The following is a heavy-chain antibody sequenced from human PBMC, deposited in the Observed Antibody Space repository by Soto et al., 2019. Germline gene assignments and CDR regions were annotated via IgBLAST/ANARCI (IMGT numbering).Heavy chain of an antibody. CDR1: GFTFSSYS. J-gene: IGHJ6*02. D-gene: IGHD3-10*01. CDR2: ISSSSSTI. CDR3: ARDRGSGFNYYGPAPGERGMDV. Sequence: GSLRLSCAASGFTFSSYSMNWVRQAPGKGLEWVSYISSSSSTIYYADSVKGRFTISRDNAKNSLYLQMNSLRDEDTAVYYCARDRGSGFNYYGPAPGERGMDVWGQGPTVTVYS. V-gene: IGHV3-48*02.